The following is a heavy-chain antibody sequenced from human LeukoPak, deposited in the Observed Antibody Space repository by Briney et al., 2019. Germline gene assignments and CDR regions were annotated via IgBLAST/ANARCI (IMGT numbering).Heavy chain of an antibody. D-gene: IGHD3-10*01. J-gene: IGHJ3*01. CDR2: IYSGGTT. CDR1: GFTVTSNY. Sequence: PGGSLRLSCEASGFTVTSNYMSWVRQAPGKGLEWVSVIYSGGTTYYADSVKGRFTISRDNSKNTLYLQMNSLRAEDTAVYYCARTYYYGSGSYAWGAFDVWGQGTMVTVSS. V-gene: IGHV3-66*01. CDR3: ARTYYYGSGSYAWGAFDV.